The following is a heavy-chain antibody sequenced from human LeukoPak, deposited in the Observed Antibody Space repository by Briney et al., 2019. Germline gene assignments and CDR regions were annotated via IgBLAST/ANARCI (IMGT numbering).Heavy chain of an antibody. V-gene: IGHV3-23*01. D-gene: IGHD3-10*01. CDR3: AKDRITMVRGVITHWFDP. CDR2: LSGSGGST. J-gene: IGHJ5*02. CDR1: GFTFCSYA. Sequence: GGSLRRSCAASGFTFCSYAMVWVPQAPGKGLEGVSALSGSGGSTYYADSVKGRFTISRDNSKNTLYLQMNSLRAEDTAVYYCAKDRITMVRGVITHWFDPWGQGTLVTVSS.